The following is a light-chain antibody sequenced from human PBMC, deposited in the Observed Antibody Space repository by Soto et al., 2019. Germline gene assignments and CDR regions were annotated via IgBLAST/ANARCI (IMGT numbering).Light chain of an antibody. V-gene: IGLV1-51*01. J-gene: IGLJ3*02. CDR2: DNV. CDR3: GVWDGSLSAGV. Sequence: QSVLTQPPSVSAAPGQRVTLSCSGSSSNIGSNYEFLYQQLPGTATKLLIYDNVKRPSGIPDRFSGSKSGTSATLGFTGLLSGDEADYYCGVWDGSLSAGVFGGGTKRTVL. CDR1: SSNIGSNY.